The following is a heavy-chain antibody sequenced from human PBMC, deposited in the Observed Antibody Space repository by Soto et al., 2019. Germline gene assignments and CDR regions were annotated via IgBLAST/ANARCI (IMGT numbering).Heavy chain of an antibody. CDR3: ARREIQGPIDY. Sequence: QVQLQESGPGLVKPSDTLSLTCAVSGYSISSSNWWGWIRQPPGKGLEWIGYIYYSGTTYYNPSLKSTVTRSVDTSKTQFALKLPTVTAVDTAVYYCARREIQGPIDYWGQGTLVTVSS. CDR1: GYSISSSNW. J-gene: IGHJ4*02. V-gene: IGHV4-28*01. D-gene: IGHD1-26*01. CDR2: IYYSGTT.